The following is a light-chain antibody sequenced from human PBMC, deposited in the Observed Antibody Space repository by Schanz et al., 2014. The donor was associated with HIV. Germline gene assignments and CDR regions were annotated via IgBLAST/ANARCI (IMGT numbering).Light chain of an antibody. Sequence: EIVLTQSPGTLSLSPGERATLSCRASQSVSSSYLAWYQQKPGQAPRLLIYGASSRATDIADRFSGSGSGTDFTLTISRLEPEDFAVYYCQQYGTSPFTFGPGTKVDIK. V-gene: IGKV3-20*01. J-gene: IGKJ3*01. CDR2: GAS. CDR3: QQYGTSPFT. CDR1: QSVSSSY.